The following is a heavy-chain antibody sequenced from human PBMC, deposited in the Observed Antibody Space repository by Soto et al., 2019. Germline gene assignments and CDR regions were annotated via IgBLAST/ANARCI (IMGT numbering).Heavy chain of an antibody. V-gene: IGHV4-59*08. CDR2: IFYSGST. J-gene: IGHJ4*02. CDR3: ARRYSSSSAY. CDR1: GGSISSYY. Sequence: VQLQESGPGLVKPSETLSLTCTVSGGSISSYYWSWIRQPPGKGLEWIGYIFYSGSTNYNPSLXGXGXIXXDTSKNQFSLKLSSVTAADTAVYYSARRYSSSSAYWGQGTLVAVSS. D-gene: IGHD6-13*01.